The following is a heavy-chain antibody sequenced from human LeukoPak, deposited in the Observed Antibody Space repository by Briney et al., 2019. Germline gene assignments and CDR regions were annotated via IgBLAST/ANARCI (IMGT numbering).Heavy chain of an antibody. J-gene: IGHJ4*02. Sequence: SVKVSCKASGGTFSSYGISWVRQAPGQGLEWMGWISAYNGNTNYAQKLQGRVTMTTDTSTSTAYMELRSLRSDDTAVYYCARDSIGVYFDYWGQGTLVTVSS. V-gene: IGHV1-18*01. CDR2: ISAYNGNT. D-gene: IGHD3-16*01. CDR3: ARDSIGVYFDY. CDR1: GGTFSSYG.